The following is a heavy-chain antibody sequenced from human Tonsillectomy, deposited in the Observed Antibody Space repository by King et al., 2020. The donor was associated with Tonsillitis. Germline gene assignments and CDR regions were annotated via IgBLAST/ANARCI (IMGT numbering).Heavy chain of an antibody. CDR1: GYTFTGYY. CDR3: ARDRRSLGLGANFFDY. D-gene: IGHD1-7*01. Sequence: QLVQSGTDVMTPGASLKVSCKASGYTFTGYYIHWLRQAPGQGPEWLGIINCGGGSPTYAQKFQGRVTITKDTSTSTVYMELSSLTSDDTAVYYCARDRRSLGLGANFFDYWGQGTLVTVSS. CDR2: INCGGGSP. V-gene: IGHV1-46*03. J-gene: IGHJ4*02.